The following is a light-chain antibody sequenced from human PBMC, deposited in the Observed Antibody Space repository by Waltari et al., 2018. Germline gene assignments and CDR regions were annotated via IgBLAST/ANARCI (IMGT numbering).Light chain of an antibody. CDR2: WGS. V-gene: IGKV4-1*01. J-gene: IGKJ5*01. CDR1: QSVLHSSNNKNY. Sequence: DIAMTQSPDSLAVSLGERATINCKSSQSVLHSSNNKNYLAWYRQKPGQPPKLLIYWGSTRESGVPDRISGSGSGTDFTLTISSLQAEDVAVYYCQQYYSSPHTFGLGTRLEIK. CDR3: QQYYSSPHT.